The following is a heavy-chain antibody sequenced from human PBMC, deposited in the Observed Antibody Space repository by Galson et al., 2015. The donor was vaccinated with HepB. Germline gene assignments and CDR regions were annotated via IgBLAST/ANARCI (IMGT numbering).Heavy chain of an antibody. V-gene: IGHV2-70*04. CDR2: IDWDDDK. D-gene: IGHD5-12*01. Sequence: PALVKPTQTLTVTCTFSGFSLSSSGMRVSWIRQPPGKALEWLARIDWDDDKFYSTSLKTRLTISKDTSKNQVVLTMTNMDPVDTATYYCARTSGYDYDYYYGMDVWGQGTTVTVSS. J-gene: IGHJ6*02. CDR3: ARTSGYDYDYYYGMDV. CDR1: GFSLSSSGMR.